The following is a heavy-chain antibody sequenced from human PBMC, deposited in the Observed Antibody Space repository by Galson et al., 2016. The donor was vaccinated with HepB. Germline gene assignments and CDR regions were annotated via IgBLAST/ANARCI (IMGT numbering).Heavy chain of an antibody. CDR3: AREGGGYNYGTGPDY. CDR1: GFSFSNYG. CDR2: VWFDGFNK. Sequence: SLRLSCAASGFSFSNYGMHWVRQAPGKGLEWVAIVWFDGFNKHYADSVKGRFTISRDNSKNTLYLEMNSLRAEETALYYCAREGGGYNYGTGPDYWGQGTLVTVSS. V-gene: IGHV3-33*01. D-gene: IGHD5-18*01. J-gene: IGHJ4*02.